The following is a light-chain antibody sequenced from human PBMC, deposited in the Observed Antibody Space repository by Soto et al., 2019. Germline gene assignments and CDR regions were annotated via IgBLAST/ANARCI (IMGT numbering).Light chain of an antibody. J-gene: IGKJ1*01. CDR1: QSVFSS. CDR2: GSA. CDR3: QQYHSWPA. V-gene: IGKV3-15*01. Sequence: EIVMTQSPATLSVSPGERATLSCRASQSVFSSLAWYQQRPGQAPRLLIYGSATRATGIPDRFSGSGSGTEFTLTISSLKSEDSAVYYCQQYHSWPAFGQGTKVEIK.